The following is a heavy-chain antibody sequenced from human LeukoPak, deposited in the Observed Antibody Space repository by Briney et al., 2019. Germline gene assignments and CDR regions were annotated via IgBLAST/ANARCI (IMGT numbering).Heavy chain of an antibody. CDR2: ISSSSSYI. J-gene: IGHJ6*02. Sequence: GGSLRLSCAASGFTFSSYSMNWVRQAPGKGLEWVSSISSSSSYIYYADSVKGQFTISRDNAKNSLYLQMNSLRAEDTAVYYCARDNWHSGYDCSYYYGMDVWGQGTTVTVSS. CDR1: GFTFSSYS. V-gene: IGHV3-21*01. CDR3: ARDNWHSGYDCSYYYGMDV. D-gene: IGHD5-12*01.